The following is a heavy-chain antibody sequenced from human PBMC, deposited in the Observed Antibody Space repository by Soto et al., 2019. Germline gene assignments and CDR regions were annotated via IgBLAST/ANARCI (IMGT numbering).Heavy chain of an antibody. D-gene: IGHD6-6*01. V-gene: IGHV4-30-4*01. J-gene: IGHJ6*02. CDR1: GGSISSADYY. CDR2: IYYSGST. CDR3: ARVCKIAARRECYCFGVDV. Sequence: SETLSLTCTVSGGSISSADYYWSWIRQPPGKGLEWIGYIYYSGSTYYNPSLKSRLTIPVDTSKNQFSLKLSSVTAADTAVYYCARVCKIAARRECYCFGVDVWSQGTTVTVS.